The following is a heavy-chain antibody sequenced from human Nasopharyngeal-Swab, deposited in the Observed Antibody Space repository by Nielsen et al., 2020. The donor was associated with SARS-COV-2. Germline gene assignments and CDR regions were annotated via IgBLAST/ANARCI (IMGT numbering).Heavy chain of an antibody. CDR3: AKDRRIAARSYYYGMDV. D-gene: IGHD6-6*01. CDR2: ISYDGSNK. CDR1: GFTFSSYA. V-gene: IGHV3-30-3*01. J-gene: IGHJ6*02. Sequence: LSLTCAASGFTFSSYAMEWVRQAPGKGLEWVAVISYDGSNKYYADSVKGRFTISRDNSKNTLYLQMNSLRAEDTAVYYCAKDRRIAARSYYYGMDVWGQGTTVTVSS.